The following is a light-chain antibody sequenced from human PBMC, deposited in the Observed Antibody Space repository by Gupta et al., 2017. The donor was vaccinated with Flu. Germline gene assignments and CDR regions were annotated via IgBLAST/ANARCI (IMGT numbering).Light chain of an antibody. CDR1: QTVSVW. V-gene: IGKV1-5*03. CDR3: QQYCSCWT. CDR2: KAS. J-gene: IGKJ1*01. Sequence: DIQMTQSPSTLSASVGDRVTITCRASQTVSVWLAWYQQKPGKPPNLLIYKASTLQSGVPSRFSCSGSGTEFTLTISSLQPDDFATYYCQQYCSCWTFGQGTKVEVK.